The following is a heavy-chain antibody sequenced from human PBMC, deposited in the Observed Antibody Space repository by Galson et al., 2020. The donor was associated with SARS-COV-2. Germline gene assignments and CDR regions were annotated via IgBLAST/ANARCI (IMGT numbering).Heavy chain of an antibody. V-gene: IGHV4-31*03. Sequence: SETLSLTCTVSGGSISSGGYYWSWISQHPGKGLEWIGYIYYSGSTYYNPSLKSRVTISVDTSKNQFSLKLSSVTAADTAVYYCARAPNFTIFGVVTYFDYWGQGTLVTVSS. J-gene: IGHJ4*02. CDR1: GGSISSGGYY. CDR3: ARAPNFTIFGVVTYFDY. D-gene: IGHD3-3*01. CDR2: IYYSGST.